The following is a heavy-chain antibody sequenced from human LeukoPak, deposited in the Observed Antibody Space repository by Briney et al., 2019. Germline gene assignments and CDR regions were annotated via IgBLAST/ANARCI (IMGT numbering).Heavy chain of an antibody. CDR1: GYTFTGYY. CDR2: XXXXXGAT. CDR3: ARGYWVGYCSSTSCAYFDY. Sequence: ASVKVSCKASGYTFTGYYIHWVRQAPGQGLEWXXXXXXXXGATNYAQKFQGRVTMTRDTSISTAYMELSRLRSDDTAVYYCARGYWVGYCSSTSCAYFDYWGQGTLVSVSS. D-gene: IGHD2-2*01. J-gene: IGHJ4*02. V-gene: IGHV1-2*02.